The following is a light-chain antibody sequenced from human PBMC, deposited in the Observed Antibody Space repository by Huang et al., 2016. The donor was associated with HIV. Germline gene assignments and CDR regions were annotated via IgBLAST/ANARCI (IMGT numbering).Light chain of an antibody. V-gene: IGKV1-5*03. CDR2: KAS. Sequence: DIQMTQSPSTLSASVGDRVTITCRASQIITTWLAWYQQKPGKAPKLLISKASALESGVPSRFSGSGSGTEFTLTINSLQPDDFATYYCQQYNSDWTFGQGTKVEIK. CDR3: QQYNSDWT. CDR1: QIITTW. J-gene: IGKJ1*01.